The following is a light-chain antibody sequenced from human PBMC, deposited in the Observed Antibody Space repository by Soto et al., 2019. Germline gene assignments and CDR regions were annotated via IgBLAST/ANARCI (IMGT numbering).Light chain of an antibody. Sequence: EIVRTQSPATLSVSPGERATLSCRASQSVSSNLAWYQQKPGQAPRLPIYGASTRATGIPARFSGSGSGTAFTLTISSLQSEDFAVYYCQQYNNWPPWTFGQGTKVEIK. CDR3: QQYNNWPPWT. V-gene: IGKV3D-15*01. CDR2: GAS. J-gene: IGKJ1*01. CDR1: QSVSSN.